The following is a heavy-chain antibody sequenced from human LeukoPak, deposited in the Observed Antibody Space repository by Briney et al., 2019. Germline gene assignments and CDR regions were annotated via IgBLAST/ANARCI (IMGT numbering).Heavy chain of an antibody. J-gene: IGHJ5*02. Sequence: GGSLRLSCAASGFTFSNYGMHWVRQAPGKGLEWVAVIWSDGSDKYYADSVRGRSTISRDNSKNTLYLQMNSLRAEDTAVYYCAANYYDSSGYLMAWGQGTLVTVSS. D-gene: IGHD3-22*01. V-gene: IGHV3-33*01. CDR3: AANYYDSSGYLMA. CDR2: IWSDGSDK. CDR1: GFTFSNYG.